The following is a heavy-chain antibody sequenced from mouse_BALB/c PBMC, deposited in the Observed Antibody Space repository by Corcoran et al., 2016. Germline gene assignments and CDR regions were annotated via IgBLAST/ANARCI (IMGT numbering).Heavy chain of an antibody. CDR1: GYSITSGYY. CDR3: ARVDGNYWYFDV. D-gene: IGHD2-1*01. Sequence: DVQLQESGPGLVKPSQSLSLTCSVTGYSITSGYYWNWIRQFPGNKLEWMGYISYDGSNNYNPSLKNRISITRDTSKNQFFLKLNSVTTEDTATYDCARVDGNYWYFDVWGAGTTVTVSS. V-gene: IGHV3-6*02. J-gene: IGHJ1*01. CDR2: ISYDGSN.